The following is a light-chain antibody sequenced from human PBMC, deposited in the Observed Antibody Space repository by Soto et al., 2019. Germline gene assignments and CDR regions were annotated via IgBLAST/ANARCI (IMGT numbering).Light chain of an antibody. Sequence: DILMTQSPSTLSASVGETVTLTCRASQSTSSWVAWYQQRPGKPPKLVIYGASTLERGVPSRFSGSGSGTEFTLTIAGLQPDDFATYYCQQYNSEWPWKFGQGTKVEMK. V-gene: IGKV1-5*03. J-gene: IGKJ1*01. CDR2: GAS. CDR3: QQYNSEWPWK. CDR1: QSTSSW.